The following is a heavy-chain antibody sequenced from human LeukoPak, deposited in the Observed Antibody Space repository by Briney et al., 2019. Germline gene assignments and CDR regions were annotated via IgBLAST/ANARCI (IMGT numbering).Heavy chain of an antibody. D-gene: IGHD4-17*01. CDR3: ARVGYGDYGYDY. J-gene: IGHJ4*02. V-gene: IGHV4-38-2*02. CDR1: GYSISSGYY. CDR2: IYYSGST. Sequence: SETLSLTCTVSGYSISSGYYWGWIRQPPGKGLEWIGSIYYSGSTYYNPSLKSRVTISVDTSKNQFSLKLSSVTAADTAVYYCARVGYGDYGYDYWGQGTLVTVSS.